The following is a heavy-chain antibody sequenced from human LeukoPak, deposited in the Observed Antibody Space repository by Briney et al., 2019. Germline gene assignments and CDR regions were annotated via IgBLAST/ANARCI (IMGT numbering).Heavy chain of an antibody. CDR3: ARDGYGDYAFDY. D-gene: IGHD4-17*01. Sequence: GGSLRLSCAAAGFTFSTYSINWVRQAPGKGLEWVSPISSISSYRYYADSVKGRFIISRDNAKNSLYLQMNSLRAEDTAVYYCARDGYGDYAFDYWGQGTLVAVSS. CDR2: ISSISSYR. V-gene: IGHV3-21*01. J-gene: IGHJ4*02. CDR1: GFTFSTYS.